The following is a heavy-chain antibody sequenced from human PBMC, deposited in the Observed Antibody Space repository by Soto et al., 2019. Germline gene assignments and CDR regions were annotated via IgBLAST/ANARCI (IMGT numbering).Heavy chain of an antibody. CDR2: IYHSGST. CDR3: ATRGDYYYYYGMDV. J-gene: IGHJ6*02. D-gene: IGHD3-10*01. Sequence: PSETLSLTCAVSGGSISSSNWWSWVRQPPGKGLEWIGEIYHSGSTNYNPSLKSRVTISVDKSKNQFSLKPSSVTAADTAVYYCATRGDYYYYYGMDVWGQGTTVTVSS. V-gene: IGHV4-4*02. CDR1: GGSISSSNW.